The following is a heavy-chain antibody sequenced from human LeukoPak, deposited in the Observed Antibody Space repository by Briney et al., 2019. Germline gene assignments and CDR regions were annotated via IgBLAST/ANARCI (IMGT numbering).Heavy chain of an antibody. V-gene: IGHV1-8*01. Sequence: GASVKVSCKASGYTFTSYDINWVRQATGQGLEWMGWMNPNSGNTGYAQKFQGRVTMTRNTSISTAYMELSSLRSEDTAVYYCARGNRGSSPLPYYYYMDVWGKGTTVTVSS. J-gene: IGHJ6*03. CDR1: GYTFTSYD. CDR2: MNPNSGNT. CDR3: ARGNRGSSPLPYYYYMDV. D-gene: IGHD6-19*01.